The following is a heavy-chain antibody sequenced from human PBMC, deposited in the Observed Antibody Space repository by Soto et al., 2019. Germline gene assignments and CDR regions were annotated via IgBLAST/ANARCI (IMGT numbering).Heavy chain of an antibody. V-gene: IGHV3-23*01. D-gene: IGHD2-2*01. CDR2: ISGSGGST. CDR3: ATGNLGEGSMHFDY. Sequence: EVQLLESGGGLVQPGGSLRLSCAASGFTFSSYAMSWVRQAPGKGLEWVSDISGSGGSTYYADSVKGRFTISRDTSKNTRYLQMNSRRSEDTAVYYCATGNLGEGSMHFDYWGQGARFTVCS. J-gene: IGHJ4*02. CDR1: GFTFSSYA.